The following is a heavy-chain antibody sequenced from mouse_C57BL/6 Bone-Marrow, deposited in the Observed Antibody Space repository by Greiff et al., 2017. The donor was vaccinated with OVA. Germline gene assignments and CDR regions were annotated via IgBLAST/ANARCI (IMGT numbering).Heavy chain of an antibody. CDR2: IRNKPNGSTT. CDR3: ARYKGRVAVDYFDY. D-gene: IGHD1-1*01. J-gene: IGHJ2*01. V-gene: IGHV7-3*01. CDR1: GFTFTNYY. Sequence: DVQLVESGGGLVQPGDSLSLSCAASGFTFTNYYMSWVRQPPGKALEWLAFIRNKPNGSTTEYSASVKGRFTISRDNSQSSLYLQMNALRDEDSATYYCARYKGRVAVDYFDYWGQGTALTVSS.